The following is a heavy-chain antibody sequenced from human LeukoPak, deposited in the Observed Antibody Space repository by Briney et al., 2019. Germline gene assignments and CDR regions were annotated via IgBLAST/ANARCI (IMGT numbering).Heavy chain of an antibody. D-gene: IGHD6-13*01. CDR3: ARESSSSWSSWFDP. CDR1: GGSISSYY. V-gene: IGHV4-59*12. CDR2: IYYRGST. J-gene: IGHJ5*02. Sequence: SETLSLTCTVSGGSISSYYWSWIRQPPGKGLEWIGYIYYRGSTKYNPSLKSRVTISVDTSKNQFSLKLSSVTAADTAVYYCARESSSSWSSWFDPWGQGTLVTVSS.